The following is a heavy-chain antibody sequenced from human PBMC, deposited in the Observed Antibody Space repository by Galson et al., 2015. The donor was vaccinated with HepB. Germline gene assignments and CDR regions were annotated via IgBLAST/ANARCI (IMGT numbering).Heavy chain of an antibody. J-gene: IGHJ6*02. V-gene: IGHV3-48*01. Sequence: SLRLSCAASGFTFSSYSMNWVRQAPGKGLEWVSYISSSSSTIYYADSVKGRFTISRDNAKNSLYLQMNSLRAEDTAVYYCAREPITMVRGVIQNGEAYYGMDVWGQGTTVTVSS. D-gene: IGHD3-10*01. CDR2: ISSSSSTI. CDR3: AREPITMVRGVIQNGEAYYGMDV. CDR1: GFTFSSYS.